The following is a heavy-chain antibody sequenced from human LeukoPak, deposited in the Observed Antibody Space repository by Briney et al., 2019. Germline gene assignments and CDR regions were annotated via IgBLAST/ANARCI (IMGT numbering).Heavy chain of an antibody. D-gene: IGHD3-16*01. CDR3: ARDTLRGFDY. V-gene: IGHV3-48*02. CDR2: ISSTSSTI. Sequence: PGGSLRLSCAASGFIFSDYSMNWVRQAPGKGLEWVSYISSTSSTIYYADSVKGRFTISRDNAKNSLYLQMNSLRDEDTAVYYCARDTLRGFDYWGQGTLVTVSS. CDR1: GFIFSDYS. J-gene: IGHJ4*02.